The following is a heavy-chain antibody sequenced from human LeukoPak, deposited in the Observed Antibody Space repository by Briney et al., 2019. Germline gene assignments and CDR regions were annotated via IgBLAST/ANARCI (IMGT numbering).Heavy chain of an antibody. CDR2: IKQDGSEK. V-gene: IGHV3-7*03. J-gene: IGHJ6*03. CDR3: AKNKYYYDSSGYYFGYYYYYYMDV. CDR1: GFTFSSYW. D-gene: IGHD3-22*01. Sequence: GGSLRLSCAASGFTFSSYWMSWVRQAPGKGLEWVANIKQDGSEKYYVDSVKGRFTISRDNAKNSLYLQMNSLRAEDTAVYYCAKNKYYYDSSGYYFGYYYYYYMDVWGKGTTVTISS.